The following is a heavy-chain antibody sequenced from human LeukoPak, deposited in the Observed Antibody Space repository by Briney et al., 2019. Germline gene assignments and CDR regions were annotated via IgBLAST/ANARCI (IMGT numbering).Heavy chain of an antibody. J-gene: IGHJ4*02. V-gene: IGHV3-11*01. Sequence: GGSLRLSCAASGFTFGDYYMSWIRQAPGKGLEWVSYISRGGSTVYYADSVKDRFTISRDNAKNSLYLQMNSLTADDTAVYYCAKAQQQLVTFDYWGQGTLVTVSS. CDR3: AKAQQQLVTFDY. D-gene: IGHD6-13*01. CDR2: ISRGGSTV. CDR1: GFTFGDYY.